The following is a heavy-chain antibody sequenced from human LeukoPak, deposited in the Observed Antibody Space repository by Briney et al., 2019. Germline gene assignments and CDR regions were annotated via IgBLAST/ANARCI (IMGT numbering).Heavy chain of an antibody. CDR2: INPNSGGT. CDR1: GYTFTGYY. V-gene: IGHV1-2*02. Sequence: ASVKVSCKSSGYTFTGYYMHWVRQAPGQGLELMGWINPNSGGTNYAQKFQGRVTMTRDTSISTAYMELSRLRSDDTAVYYCARDSGGYCSSTSCYDFGYWGQGTLVTVSS. D-gene: IGHD2-2*01. CDR3: ARDSGGYCSSTSCYDFGY. J-gene: IGHJ4*02.